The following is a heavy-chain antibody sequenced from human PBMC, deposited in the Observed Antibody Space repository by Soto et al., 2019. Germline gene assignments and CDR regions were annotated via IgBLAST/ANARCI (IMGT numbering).Heavy chain of an antibody. CDR2: ISSSSSYI. J-gene: IGHJ6*03. Sequence: PGGSLRLSCAASGFTFSSYIMNWVRQAPGKGLEWVSSISSSSSYIYYADSVKGRFTISRDNAKNSLYLQMNSLRAEDTAVYYCARDQGSSSYRSYYYYYYYMDVWGKGTTVTVSS. CDR3: ARDQGSSSYRSYYYYYYYMDV. V-gene: IGHV3-21*01. D-gene: IGHD6-6*01. CDR1: GFTFSSYI.